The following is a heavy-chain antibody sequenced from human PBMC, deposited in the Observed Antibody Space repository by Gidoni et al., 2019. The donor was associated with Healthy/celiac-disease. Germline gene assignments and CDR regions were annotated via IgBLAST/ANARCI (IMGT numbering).Heavy chain of an antibody. CDR1: GVTFSSET. Sequence: EVQLLESGGGVVQPGGSLRLSCAASGVTFSSETMGWVRQAPGKGLDLVSSISGSGGSTYYAASVKGRFTISRDNSKNTLYLQMNSLRAEDTAVYYCAKEGGGGYDWAGAYYYGMDVWGQGTTVTVSS. CDR3: AKEGGGGYDWAGAYYYGMDV. J-gene: IGHJ6*02. CDR2: ISGSGGST. V-gene: IGHV3-23*01. D-gene: IGHD5-12*01.